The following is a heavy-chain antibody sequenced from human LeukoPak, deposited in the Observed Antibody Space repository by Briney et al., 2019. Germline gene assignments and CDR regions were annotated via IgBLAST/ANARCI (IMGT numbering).Heavy chain of an antibody. V-gene: IGHV3-23*01. CDR2: ISGSGGST. Sequence: GGSLRLSCAASGFTFSSYAMSWVRQAPGKGLEWVSAISGSGGSTYYADSVKGRFTISRDNSKNTLYLQMNSLRAEDTAVYYCAKNGDIVVVVAAWFDPWGQGTLVTVSS. CDR1: GFTFSSYA. D-gene: IGHD2-15*01. J-gene: IGHJ5*02. CDR3: AKNGDIVVVVAAWFDP.